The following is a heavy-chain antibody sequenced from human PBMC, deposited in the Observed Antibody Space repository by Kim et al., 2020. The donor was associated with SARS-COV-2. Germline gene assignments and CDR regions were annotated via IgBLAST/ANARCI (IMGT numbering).Heavy chain of an antibody. V-gene: IGHV3-30-3*01. Sequence: GGSLRLSCAASGFTFSSYAIHWVRQAPGKGLEWVAVISYDGSNKYYADSVKGRFTISRDNSKNTLYLQMNSLRAEDTAVYYCARDRNYYDSSGYYYPRYYYYYGMDVWGQGTTVTVSS. J-gene: IGHJ6*02. D-gene: IGHD3-22*01. CDR2: ISYDGSNK. CDR1: GFTFSSYA. CDR3: ARDRNYYDSSGYYYPRYYYYYGMDV.